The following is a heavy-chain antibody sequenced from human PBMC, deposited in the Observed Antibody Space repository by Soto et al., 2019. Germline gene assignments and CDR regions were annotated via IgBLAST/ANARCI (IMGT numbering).Heavy chain of an antibody. CDR2: INPSGGST. Sequence: GASVKVSCKASGYTFTSYYMHWVRQAPGQGLEWMGIINPSGGSTSYAQKFQGRVTMTRDTSTSTVYMELSSLRSEDTAVYYCAIGAPPIYMLPHYYYCMDVRGKATTVTVSS. D-gene: IGHD3-3*01. CDR1: GYTFTSYY. CDR3: AIGAPPIYMLPHYYYCMDV. J-gene: IGHJ6*04. V-gene: IGHV1-46*01.